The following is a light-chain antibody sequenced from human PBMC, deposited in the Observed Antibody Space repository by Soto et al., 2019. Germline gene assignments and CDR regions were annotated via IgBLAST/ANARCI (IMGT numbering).Light chain of an antibody. CDR1: QSISSS. J-gene: IGKJ1*01. CDR3: QQSYSSPWT. CDR2: RAS. V-gene: IGKV1-39*01. Sequence: DIQMTQSPSSLSASVGDRVTISCRASQSISSSLNWYQQKPGTAPRLLIYRASSVKSGVPPRFSGSGSGRDFTLTISSLRPEDSATYVCQQSYSSPWTFGQGTKVEVK.